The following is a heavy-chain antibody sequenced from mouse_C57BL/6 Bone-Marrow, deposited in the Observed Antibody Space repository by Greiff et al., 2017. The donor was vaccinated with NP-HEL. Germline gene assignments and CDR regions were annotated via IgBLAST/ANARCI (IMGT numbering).Heavy chain of an antibody. J-gene: IGHJ3*01. D-gene: IGHD2-4*01. Sequence: QVQLQQSGPELVKPGASVKISCKASGYTFPTYYINWVKQRPGQGLEGIGWIFPGSGGTSSNEKFKGKATLTVDKSSSTAYMLLSSLTSEDSAVYFCARDYYDYDGFAYWGQGTLVTVSA. CDR1: GYTFPTYY. CDR3: ARDYYDYDGFAY. CDR2: IFPGSGGT. V-gene: IGHV1-75*01.